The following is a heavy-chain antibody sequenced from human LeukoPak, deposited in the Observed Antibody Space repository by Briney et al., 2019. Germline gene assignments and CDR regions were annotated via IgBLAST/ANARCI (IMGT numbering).Heavy chain of an antibody. CDR2: AIASGGST. CDR1: ALTFRSYA. J-gene: IGHJ4*02. Sequence: PGGSLRLSCAASALTFRSYAMICVRQAPGKGLEWVSTAIASGGSTYYADSVKGRFTIPTDNSNNTLYLQMNSLIPEHTAVHCAKGAASRASTYVANWGQGTLASVYS. D-gene: IGHD3-10*02. CDR3: AKGAASRASTYVAN. V-gene: IGHV3-23*01.